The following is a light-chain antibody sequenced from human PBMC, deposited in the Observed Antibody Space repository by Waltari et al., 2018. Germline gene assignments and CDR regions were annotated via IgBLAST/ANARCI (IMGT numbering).Light chain of an antibody. V-gene: IGKV4-1*01. CDR3: QQYYRSRT. CDR2: WAS. CDR1: QSVLYNSNDKNY. J-gene: IGKJ1*01. Sequence: DIVMTQSPDSLAVSLGERATINCKSSQSVLYNSNDKNYLAWYQQKPGLPPKLLIYWASTRESGVPDRFSGSGSGTDFTLTISSLQAEDVAVYYCQQYYRSRTFGQGTKVEIK.